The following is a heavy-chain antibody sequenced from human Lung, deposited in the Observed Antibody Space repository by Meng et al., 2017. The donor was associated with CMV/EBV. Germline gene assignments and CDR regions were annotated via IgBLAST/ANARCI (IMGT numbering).Heavy chain of an antibody. CDR3: ARVGYCSGGSCSAFDP. D-gene: IGHD2-15*01. Sequence: GGSLRLXCKGSGYSFTSYWIGWVRQMPGKGLEWMGIIYPGDSDTRYSPSFQGQVTISADKSISTAYLQWSSLKASETAMYYCARVGYCSGGSCSAFDPWGQGXLVTVSS. J-gene: IGHJ5*02. V-gene: IGHV5-51*01. CDR2: IYPGDSDT. CDR1: GYSFTSYW.